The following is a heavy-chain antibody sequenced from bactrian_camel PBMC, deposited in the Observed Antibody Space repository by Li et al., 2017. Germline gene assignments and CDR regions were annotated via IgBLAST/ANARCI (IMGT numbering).Heavy chain of an antibody. CDR1: GFSFSSYW. V-gene: IGHV3S1*01. J-gene: IGHJ4*01. Sequence: HVQLVESGGGLVQPVGSLSVSCAASGFSFSSYWMHWVRQAPGKGLEWVSHINAGGETTFYADSVKDRFTISRDNAKNTVYLQLNSLKTEDTAMYYCKRDGLDYDSIQRRGRGTQVTVS. D-gene: IGHD6*01. CDR2: INAGGETT.